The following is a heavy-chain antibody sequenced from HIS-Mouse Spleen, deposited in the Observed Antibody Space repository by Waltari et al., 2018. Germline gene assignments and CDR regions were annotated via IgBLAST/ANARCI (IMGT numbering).Heavy chain of an antibody. CDR3: AREIPYSSSWYDWYFDL. J-gene: IGHJ2*01. D-gene: IGHD6-13*01. CDR1: GGSISSSSYY. CDR2: IYYSGET. Sequence: QLQLQESGPGLVKPSETLSLTCTVSGGSISSSSYYWGWMRQPPGKGLEWIGSIYYSGETYYNPSLKSRVTVSVDTSKNQFSLKLSSVTAADTAVYYCAREIPYSSSWYDWYFDLWGRGTLVTVSS. V-gene: IGHV4-39*07.